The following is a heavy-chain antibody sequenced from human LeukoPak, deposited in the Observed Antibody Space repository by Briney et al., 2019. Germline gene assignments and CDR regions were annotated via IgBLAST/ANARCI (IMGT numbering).Heavy chain of an antibody. Sequence: PSETLSLTCAVSGGSTSSSNWWSWVRQPPGKGLVWIGYIYYSGSTYYNPSLKSRVTISVDTSKNQFSLKLSSVTAAGTAVYYCARGLYDSSGYDAFDIWGQGTRVTVSS. D-gene: IGHD3-22*01. J-gene: IGHJ3*02. CDR1: GGSTSSSNW. V-gene: IGHV4-4*02. CDR3: ARGLYDSSGYDAFDI. CDR2: IYYSGST.